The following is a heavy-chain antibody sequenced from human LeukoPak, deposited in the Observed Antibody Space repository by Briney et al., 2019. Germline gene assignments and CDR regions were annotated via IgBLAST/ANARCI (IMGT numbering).Heavy chain of an antibody. D-gene: IGHD4-17*01. Sequence: ASVKVSCKASGYTFTSYDINWVRQATGQGLEWMGWMNPNSGNTGYAQKFQGRVTITRNTSISTAYMELSSLRSEDTAVYYCARTKFDYGDYEPFDCWGQGTLVTVSS. J-gene: IGHJ4*02. V-gene: IGHV1-8*03. CDR3: ARTKFDYGDYEPFDC. CDR2: MNPNSGNT. CDR1: GYTFTSYD.